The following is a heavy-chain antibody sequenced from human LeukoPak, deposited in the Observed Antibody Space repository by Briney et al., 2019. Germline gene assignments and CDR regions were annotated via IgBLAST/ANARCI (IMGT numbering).Heavy chain of an antibody. J-gene: IGHJ5*02. V-gene: IGHV3-23*01. CDR3: AKGCQCPSGLSSWFDP. Sequence: GGSLRLSCSAYGFTFTNYGMSWVRQAPGKGLEWVAGLSGNGDGQFYADSVEGRFTISRDISNNIWYLQMNSLRAEDTAVYYCAKGCQCPSGLSSWFDPRGQGTLVAVSS. D-gene: IGHD1-14*01. CDR2: LSGNGDGQ. CDR1: GFTFTNYG.